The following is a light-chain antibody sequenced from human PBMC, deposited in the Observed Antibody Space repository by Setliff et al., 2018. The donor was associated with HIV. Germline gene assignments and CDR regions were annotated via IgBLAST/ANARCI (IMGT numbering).Light chain of an antibody. V-gene: IGLV2-14*01. CDR2: EVK. CDR3: SSYAITNTLP. CDR1: SSDVGGYNY. Sequence: SALTQPASVSGSPGQSITISCTGTSSDVGGYNYVSWYQQHPGKAPKLIIYEVKNRPSGVSNRFSGSKSGNTASLTISGLQAEDEADYYCSSYAITNTLPFGTGTKVTVL. J-gene: IGLJ1*01.